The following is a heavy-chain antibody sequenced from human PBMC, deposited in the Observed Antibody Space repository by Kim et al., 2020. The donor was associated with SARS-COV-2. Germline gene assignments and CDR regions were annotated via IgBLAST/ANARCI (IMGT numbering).Heavy chain of an antibody. V-gene: IGHV3-66*01. J-gene: IGHJ4*02. D-gene: IGHD5-12*01. CDR2: LYTGGGT. CDR1: GFTVSSPY. CDR3: VSGRTY. Sequence: GGSLRLSCAASGFTVSSPYMSWFRQAPKRGLEWVSVLYTGGGTFHIDSVKGRFTILRDTSSNTIYLGMTNLSVEDTAMYYCVSGRTYWGQGTRVTVSS.